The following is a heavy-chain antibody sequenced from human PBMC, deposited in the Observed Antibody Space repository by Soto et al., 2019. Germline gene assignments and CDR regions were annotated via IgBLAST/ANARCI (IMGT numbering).Heavy chain of an antibody. J-gene: IGHJ4*02. V-gene: IGHV1-8*01. Sequence: GASVKVSCKASGYTFTSYDINWVRQATGQGLEWMGWMNPNSGNTGYAQKFQGRVTMTRNTSISTVYMELGSLRFEDTAVYYCARQTTATYFFDYWGQGTLVTVSS. CDR2: MNPNSGNT. D-gene: IGHD4-4*01. CDR1: GYTFTSYD. CDR3: ARQTTATYFFDY.